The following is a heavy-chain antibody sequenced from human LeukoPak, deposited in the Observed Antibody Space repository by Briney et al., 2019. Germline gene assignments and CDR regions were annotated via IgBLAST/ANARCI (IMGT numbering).Heavy chain of an antibody. J-gene: IGHJ5*02. Sequence: SVKVSCKASGYTFTSYGISWVRQAPGQGLEWMGGIIPIFGTANYAQKFQGRVTITADESTSTAYMELSSLRSEDTAVYYCARHNYYDILTGYYNWDLNWFDPWGQGTLVTVSS. CDR3: ARHNYYDILTGYYNWDLNWFDP. D-gene: IGHD3-9*01. CDR1: GYTFTSYG. CDR2: IIPIFGTA. V-gene: IGHV1-69*13.